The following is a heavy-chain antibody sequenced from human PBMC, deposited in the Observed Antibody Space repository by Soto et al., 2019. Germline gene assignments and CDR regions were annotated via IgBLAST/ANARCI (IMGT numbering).Heavy chain of an antibody. CDR2: IYPSDSDT. CDR1: GYNFAGYR. Sequence: GESLKISCKGSGYNFAGYRIAWVRQMPGKGLELMGIIYPSDSDTRYRPSFQGQVTISADKSISSAYLQWSSLRASDTAMYYCAREGVSTRTFDYCGQGTPVTVSP. J-gene: IGHJ4*02. V-gene: IGHV5-51*01. CDR3: AREGVSTRTFDY. D-gene: IGHD3-3*01.